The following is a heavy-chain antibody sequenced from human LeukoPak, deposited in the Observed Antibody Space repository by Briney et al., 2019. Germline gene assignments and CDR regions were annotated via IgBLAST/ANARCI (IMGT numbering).Heavy chain of an antibody. V-gene: IGHV3-15*01. D-gene: IGHD2-21*01. CDR1: GFTFSNAW. CDR2: IKSKTDGGTT. CDR3: TTDPAYCGGDCYSDAGAEAFDI. J-gene: IGHJ3*02. Sequence: GGSLRLSCAASGFTFSNAWMSWVRQAPGKGLEWVGRIKSKTDGGTTDYAAPVKGRFTISRDDSKNTLYLQMNSLKTEDTAVYYCTTDPAYCGGDCYSDAGAEAFDIWGQGTMVTVSS.